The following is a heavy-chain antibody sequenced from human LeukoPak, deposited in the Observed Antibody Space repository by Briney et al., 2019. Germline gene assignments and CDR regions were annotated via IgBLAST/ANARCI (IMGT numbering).Heavy chain of an antibody. Sequence: SVKVSCKASGSTFSSYAISWVRQAPGQGLEWMGGIIPIFGTANYAQKFQGRVTITADESTSTAYMELSSLRSEDTAVYYCARVYNFGYCSGGSCYGLDYWGQGTLVTVSS. CDR3: ARVYNFGYCSGGSCYGLDY. D-gene: IGHD2-15*01. J-gene: IGHJ4*02. V-gene: IGHV1-69*01. CDR1: GSTFSSYA. CDR2: IIPIFGTA.